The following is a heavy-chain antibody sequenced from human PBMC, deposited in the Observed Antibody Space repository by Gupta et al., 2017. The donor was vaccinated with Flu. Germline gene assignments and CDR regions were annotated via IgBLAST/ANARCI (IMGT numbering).Heavy chain of an antibody. J-gene: IGHJ6*03. Sequence: SSYWMGWVRQAPGKGLGRVAYIKQDGSEKYYVESVKGRFTISRDNAKNSLVLQMNSLRAEDTAVHYCARERLGYYYYRDVWGKGTTVTVSS. CDR2: IKQDGSEK. V-gene: IGHV3-7*01. CDR3: ARERLGYYYYRDV. CDR1: SSYW. D-gene: IGHD3-16*01.